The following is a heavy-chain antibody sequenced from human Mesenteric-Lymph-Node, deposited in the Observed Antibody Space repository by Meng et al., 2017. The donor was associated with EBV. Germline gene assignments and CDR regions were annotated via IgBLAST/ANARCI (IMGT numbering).Heavy chain of an antibody. CDR3: TRNGDGLAL. D-gene: IGHD3-10*01. CDR2: ISQDGSIT. J-gene: IGHJ2*01. Sequence: EVQLGESGGGLVQPGGSLRLSCAASGFRFSDYSMVWVRQAPGKGLVWVSYISQDGSITSYVDSVKGRFTISRDNAKNTLFLQMNSLGVDDTAMYYCTRNGDGLALWGRGTLVTVSS. CDR1: GFRFSDYS. V-gene: IGHV3-74*01.